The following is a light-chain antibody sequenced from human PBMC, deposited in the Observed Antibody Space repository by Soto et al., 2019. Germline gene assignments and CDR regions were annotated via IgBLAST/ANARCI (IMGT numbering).Light chain of an antibody. CDR1: QGIRND. V-gene: IGKV1-17*01. CDR3: LQHNSYPLT. J-gene: IGKJ4*01. CDR2: AAS. Sequence: DIQMTQSPSSLSASVGDRVTITCRASQGIRNDLGWYQQKPGKAPKRLIYAASSLQSGVPSRFSGSGCGTEFKLPNRSSRPEDFATYYGLQHNSYPLTFGGGTKVEIK.